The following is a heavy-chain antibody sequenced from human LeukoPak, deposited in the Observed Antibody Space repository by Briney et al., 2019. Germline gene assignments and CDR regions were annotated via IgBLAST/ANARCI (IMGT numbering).Heavy chain of an antibody. CDR3: AREYGSGFDY. CDR1: GYTFTSYG. CDR2: INPSGGST. J-gene: IGHJ4*02. D-gene: IGHD3-10*01. Sequence: ASVKVSCKASGYTFTSYGISWVRQAPGQGLEWMGIINPSGGSTSYAQKFQGRVTMTRDTSTSTVYMELSSLRSEDTAVYYCAREYGSGFDYWGQGTLVTVSP. V-gene: IGHV1-46*01.